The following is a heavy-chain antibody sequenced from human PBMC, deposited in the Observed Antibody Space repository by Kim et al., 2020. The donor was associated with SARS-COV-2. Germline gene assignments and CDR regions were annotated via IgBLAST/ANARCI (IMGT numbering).Heavy chain of an antibody. V-gene: IGHV1-2*04. D-gene: IGHD2-21*02. J-gene: IGHJ4*02. Sequence: NYAQKFQGWVTMTRETSISTAYMELSRLRSDDTAVYYCARVVGVTNPLDYWGQGTLVTVSS. CDR3: ARVVGVTNPLDY.